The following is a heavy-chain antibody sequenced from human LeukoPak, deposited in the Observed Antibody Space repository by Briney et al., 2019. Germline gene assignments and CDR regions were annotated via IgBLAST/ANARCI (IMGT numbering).Heavy chain of an antibody. CDR1: GGSISSSTYY. D-gene: IGHD3-16*01. CDR2: IYYSGST. V-gene: IGHV4-39*01. Sequence: PSETLSLTCTVSGGSISSSTYYWGWIRQPPGKGLEWIGSIYYSGSTLYNPSLTSRVTISVDTSKNQFSLRLNSVTAADTAVYYCARQLGAYSYPFDIWGRATKVTVSS. CDR3: ARQLGAYSYPFDI. J-gene: IGHJ3*02.